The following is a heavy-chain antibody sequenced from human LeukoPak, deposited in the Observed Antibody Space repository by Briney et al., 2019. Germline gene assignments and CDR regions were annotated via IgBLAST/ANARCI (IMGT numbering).Heavy chain of an antibody. Sequence: GGSLRLSCTASGFPFTTYGIHWVRQAPGKGLEWVTLISYDGSNKYCADSVKGRFTISRDNSKNTLYLQMNSLRAEDTAVYYCARAGWLQYFDYWGQGTLVTVSS. D-gene: IGHD5-24*01. CDR2: ISYDGSNK. CDR1: GFPFTTYG. V-gene: IGHV3-30*03. CDR3: ARAGWLQYFDY. J-gene: IGHJ4*02.